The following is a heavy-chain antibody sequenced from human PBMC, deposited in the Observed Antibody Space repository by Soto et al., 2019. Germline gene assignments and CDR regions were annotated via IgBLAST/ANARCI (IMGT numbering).Heavy chain of an antibody. D-gene: IGHD3-3*01. V-gene: IGHV1-69*06. CDR1: GGTFSSYA. Sequence: AVKVSCKASGGTFSSYAISWVRQAPGQGLEWMGGIIPIFGTANYAQKFQGRVTITADKSTSTAYMELSSLRSEDTAVYYCAYDFWSGPMGMDVWGQGTTVTVSS. CDR3: AYDFWSGPMGMDV. CDR2: IIPIFGTA. J-gene: IGHJ6*02.